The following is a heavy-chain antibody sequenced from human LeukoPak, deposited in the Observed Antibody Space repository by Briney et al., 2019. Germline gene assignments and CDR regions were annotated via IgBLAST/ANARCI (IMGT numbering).Heavy chain of an antibody. CDR3: ARGAVAGTALYYFDY. V-gene: IGHV1-69*13. D-gene: IGHD6-19*01. Sequence: ASVKVSCKASGGTFSSYAISWVRQAPGQGLEWMGGIIPIFGTANYAQKFQGRVTITADESTSTAYMELSSLGSEDTAVYYCARGAVAGTALYYFDYWGQGTLVTVSS. J-gene: IGHJ4*02. CDR2: IIPIFGTA. CDR1: GGTFSSYA.